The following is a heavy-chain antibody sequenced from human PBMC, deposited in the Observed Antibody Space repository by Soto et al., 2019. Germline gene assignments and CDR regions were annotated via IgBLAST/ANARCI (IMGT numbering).Heavy chain of an antibody. J-gene: IGHJ6*02. CDR3: ARANISSCWYYYYGMDV. CDR2: IYYSGST. Sequence: PSETLSLTCTVSGGSISNSYWSWIRQPPGRGLEWVGYIYYSGSTSYNPSLKSRITISLDTSKSQISLRLSSVTAADTAVYYCARANISSCWYYYYGMDVWGQGTTVTVS. D-gene: IGHD6-13*01. CDR1: GGSISNSY. V-gene: IGHV4-59*08.